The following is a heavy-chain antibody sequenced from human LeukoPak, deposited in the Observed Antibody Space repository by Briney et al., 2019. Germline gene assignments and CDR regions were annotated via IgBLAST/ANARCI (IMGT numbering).Heavy chain of an antibody. V-gene: IGHV3-15*01. D-gene: IGHD3-22*01. J-gene: IGHJ4*02. CDR2: IKSKTDGGTT. Sequence: PGGSLRLSCAASGFTFSNAWMSWVRQDPGKGLEWVGRIKSKTDGGTTDYAAPVKGRFTISRDDSKNTLYLQMNSLKTEDTAVYYCLYYYDSSGYYPLGYWGQGTLVTVSS. CDR1: GFTFSNAW. CDR3: LYYYDSSGYYPLGY.